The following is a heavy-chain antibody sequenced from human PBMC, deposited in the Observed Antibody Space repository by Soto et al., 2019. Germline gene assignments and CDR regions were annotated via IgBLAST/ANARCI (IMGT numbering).Heavy chain of an antibody. Sequence: QVQLVQSGAEVKKPGSSVKVSCKASGGTFSSYAISWVRQAPGQGLEWMGGIIPIFGTADYAQKFQGRVTITADESTSTAYMELSSLRSEDTAVYYCASSRLGGTGYYGGMDVWGQGTTVTVSS. J-gene: IGHJ6*02. CDR1: GGTFSSYA. D-gene: IGHD3-16*01. V-gene: IGHV1-69*12. CDR2: IIPIFGTA. CDR3: ASSRLGGTGYYGGMDV.